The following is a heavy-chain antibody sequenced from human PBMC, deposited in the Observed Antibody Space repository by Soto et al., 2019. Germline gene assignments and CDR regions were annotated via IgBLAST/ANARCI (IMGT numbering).Heavy chain of an antibody. CDR3: ARGRPYYDSSGADETDY. D-gene: IGHD3-22*01. V-gene: IGHV1-18*01. J-gene: IGHJ4*02. CDR2: ISAYNGNT. CDR1: GYTFTSYG. Sequence: ASVKVSCKASGYTFTSYGISWVRQAPGQGLEWMGWISAYNGNTNYAQKLQGRVTMTTDTSTGTAYMELRSLRSDDTAVYYCARGRPYYDSSGADETDYWGQGTLVTVSS.